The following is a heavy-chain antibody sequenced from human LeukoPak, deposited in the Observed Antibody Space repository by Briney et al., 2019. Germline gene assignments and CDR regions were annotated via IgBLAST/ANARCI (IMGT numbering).Heavy chain of an antibody. CDR1: GFTFSSYE. J-gene: IGHJ3*01. D-gene: IGHD3-22*01. CDR3: ARTFDYYDSSGYFWDAFDV. Sequence: PGGSLRLSCAASGFTFSSYEMNWVRQAPGKGLEWVSYISSSGSTIYYADSVKGRFTISRDSAKNSLYLQMNSLRAEDTAVYYCARTFDYYDSSGYFWDAFDVWGQGTMVTVSS. CDR2: ISSSGSTI. V-gene: IGHV3-48*03.